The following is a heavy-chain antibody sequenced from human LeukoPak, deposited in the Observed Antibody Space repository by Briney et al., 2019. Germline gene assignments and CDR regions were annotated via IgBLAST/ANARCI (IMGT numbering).Heavy chain of an antibody. CDR3: ARDPGAGERAYYYYYYMDV. D-gene: IGHD7-27*01. V-gene: IGHV3-30*04. J-gene: IGHJ6*03. CDR1: GFTFSSYA. Sequence: PGGSLRLSCAASGFTFSSYAMHWVRQAPGKGLEWVAVISYDGSNKYYADSVKGRFTISRDNSKNTLYLQMNSLRAEDTAVYYCARDPGAGERAYYYYYYMDVWGKGTTVTVSS. CDR2: ISYDGSNK.